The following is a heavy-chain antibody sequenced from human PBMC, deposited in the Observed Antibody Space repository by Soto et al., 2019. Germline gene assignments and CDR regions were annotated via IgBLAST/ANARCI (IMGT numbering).Heavy chain of an antibody. Sequence: EVQLVESGGGLVKPGESLRLSGAASGFTFSDARMTWVGQAPGKGREWVGRIKSKTDGGTTDYAAPVKGRFTISRDDSKNTLYLQMNSLKTEDTAVYYCIGTNYGDYGAYWGQGTLVTVSS. J-gene: IGHJ4*02. CDR1: GFTFSDAR. CDR3: IGTNYGDYGAY. CDR2: IKSKTDGGTT. D-gene: IGHD4-17*01. V-gene: IGHV3-15*01.